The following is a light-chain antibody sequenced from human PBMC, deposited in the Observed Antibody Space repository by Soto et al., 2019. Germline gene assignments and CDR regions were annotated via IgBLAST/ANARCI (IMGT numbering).Light chain of an antibody. CDR3: AACDDTRKRYA. V-gene: IGLV1-44*01. CDR2: YTN. CDR1: NPNVASKT. Sequence: QSVLTKPPAASDTPGQTVSISCSGSNPNVASKTVNLYHTLPGKAPKLLIYYTNQRPSGSSARYSRSKTGTSASLATIELQSEDESDYYCAACDDTRKRYAFGTGTTVTGL. J-gene: IGLJ1*01.